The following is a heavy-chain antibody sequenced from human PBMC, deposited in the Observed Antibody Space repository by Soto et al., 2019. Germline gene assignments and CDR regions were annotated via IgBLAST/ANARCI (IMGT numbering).Heavy chain of an antibody. V-gene: IGHV3-23*01. CDR1: GFTFSRYA. J-gene: IGHJ4*02. CDR3: AKGFEVVGVYFDA. D-gene: IGHD2-2*01. Sequence: QPGGSLRLSCTASGFTFSRYAMEWIRLAPGKGLEWVAGITANGGTRYHADSVKDRFTISRDNSRNTLFLQIDNLRVDDTGMYFCAKGFEVVGVYFDAWGQGTLVTVSS. CDR2: ITANGGTR.